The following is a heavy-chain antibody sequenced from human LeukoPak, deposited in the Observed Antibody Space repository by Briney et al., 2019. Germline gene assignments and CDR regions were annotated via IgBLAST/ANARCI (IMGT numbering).Heavy chain of an antibody. CDR1: GFTFSDHY. D-gene: IGHD2-21*02. CDR3: ARASRVVVTGASDWALDI. V-gene: IGHV3-72*01. J-gene: IGHJ3*02. CDR2: TKAKTYST. Sequence: GGSLRLSCAVSGFTFSDHYMDWVRQAPGKGLEWVGRTKAKTYSTEYAAAVKGRVTISRDDSKNSLFLQMNGLKTEDTAVYYCARASRVVVTGASDWALDIWGQGTAVTVSS.